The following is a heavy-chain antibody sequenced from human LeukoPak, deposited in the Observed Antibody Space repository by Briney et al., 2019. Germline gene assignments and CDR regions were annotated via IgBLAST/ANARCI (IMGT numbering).Heavy chain of an antibody. CDR3: ARDESSFDY. CDR2: MKGDGSHI. D-gene: IGHD1-26*01. Sequence: GGSLRLSCAASGFTFGNFWMSWVRQAPGRGLQWVASMKGDGSHIYYVGSVQGRFTISRDNARNSLYLQMNSLRAEDTAVYYCARDESSFDYWGQGTLVTVSS. J-gene: IGHJ4*02. CDR1: GFTFGNFW. V-gene: IGHV3-7*01.